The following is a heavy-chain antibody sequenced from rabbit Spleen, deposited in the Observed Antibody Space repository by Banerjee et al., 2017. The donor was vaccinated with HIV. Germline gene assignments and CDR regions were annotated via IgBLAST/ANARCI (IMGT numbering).Heavy chain of an antibody. J-gene: IGHJ4*01. CDR1: GFSFSSRYY. D-gene: IGHD6-1*01. Sequence: QEQLVESGGGLVQPEGSLTLTCTASGFSFSSRYYMCWVRQAPGKGLEWIGCVGSGATGNTYYASWAKGRFTISKTSSTTLTLQMTSLTAADTATYFCARDTYGDGGYVYAFNFWGPGTLVTVS. CDR2: VGSGATGNT. V-gene: IGHV1S45*01. CDR3: ARDTYGDGGYVYAFNF.